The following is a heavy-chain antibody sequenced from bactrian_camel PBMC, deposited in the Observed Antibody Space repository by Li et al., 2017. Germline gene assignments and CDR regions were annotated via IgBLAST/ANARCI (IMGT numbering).Heavy chain of an antibody. CDR3: AAGPWYTDEYKY. V-gene: IGHV3S40*01. CDR1: GFTFNSYA. D-gene: IGHD6*01. Sequence: DVQLVESGGGLVQPGGSLRLSCAASGFTFNSYAMSWVRQAPGKGLEWVSAINSRGGSAYYADSVKGRCTIARDNTKNTVYLQMISLESEDTALYYCAAGPWYTDEYKYWGQGTQVTVS. CDR2: INSRGGSA. J-gene: IGHJ4*01.